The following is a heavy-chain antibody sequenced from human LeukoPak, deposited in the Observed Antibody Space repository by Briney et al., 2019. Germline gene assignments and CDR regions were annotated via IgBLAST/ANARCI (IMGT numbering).Heavy chain of an antibody. D-gene: IGHD6-6*01. CDR3: ARGAAHLAEYFQH. Sequence: SETLSLTCTVSGGSISSGDYYWSWIRQPPGKGLEWIGYIYYSGSTYYNPSLKSRVTISVDTSKNQFSLKLSSVTAADTAVYYCARGAAHLAEYFQHWGQGTLVTVSS. V-gene: IGHV4-30-4*01. CDR2: IYYSGST. CDR1: GGSISSGDYY. J-gene: IGHJ1*01.